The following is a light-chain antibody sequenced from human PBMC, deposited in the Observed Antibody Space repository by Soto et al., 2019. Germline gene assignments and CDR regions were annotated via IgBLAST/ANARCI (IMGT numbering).Light chain of an antibody. V-gene: IGKV3-15*01. CDR3: QQYNNWPPIT. CDR1: QSVSSAN. CDR2: GAS. J-gene: IGKJ5*01. Sequence: EIVLTQSPATLSLSPGERATLSCRASQSVSSANFAWYQHKPGQTPRLLIYGASTRATGIPARFSGSGSGTEFTLTISSLQSEDFAVYYCQQYNNWPPITFGQGTRLEIK.